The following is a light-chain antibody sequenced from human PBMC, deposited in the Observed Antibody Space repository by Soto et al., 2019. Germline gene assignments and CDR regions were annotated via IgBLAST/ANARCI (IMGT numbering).Light chain of an antibody. CDR1: SSDVGGYNY. Sequence: QSALTQPASVSGSPGQSIAISCTGTSSDVGGYNYVSWYQQHPGKAPKLIVYDVSNRPSGVSNRFSGSKSGNTASLTISGLQAEDEADYYCSSYTSSSTDVFGTGTKLTVL. V-gene: IGLV2-14*01. J-gene: IGLJ1*01. CDR2: DVS. CDR3: SSYTSSSTDV.